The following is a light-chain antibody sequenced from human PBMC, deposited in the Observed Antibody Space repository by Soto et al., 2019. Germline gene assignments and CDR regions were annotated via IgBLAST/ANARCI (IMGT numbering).Light chain of an antibody. V-gene: IGKV1-17*01. Sequence: DIQITQCPSSLSASVGDRGTITCRASQGIRKDLGWYQQKPGKAPKRLIYAASSLQSGVPSRFSGSGSGTEFTLAISSLQPEDSATFYCLQHSTYPLTFGQGTKVEIK. J-gene: IGKJ1*01. CDR2: AAS. CDR1: QGIRKD. CDR3: LQHSTYPLT.